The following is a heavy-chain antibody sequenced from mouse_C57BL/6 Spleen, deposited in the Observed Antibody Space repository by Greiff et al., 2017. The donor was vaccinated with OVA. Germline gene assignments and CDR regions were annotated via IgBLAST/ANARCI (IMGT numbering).Heavy chain of an antibody. CDR3: ARGGDYYGSSPFDY. J-gene: IGHJ2*01. V-gene: IGHV1-82*01. CDR2: IYPGDGDT. CDR1: GYAFSSSW. Sequence: QVQLKQSGPELVKPGASVKISCKASGYAFSSSWMNWVKQRPGKGLEWIGRIYPGDGDTNYNGKFKGKATLTADKSSSTAYMQLSSLTSEDSAVYFCARGGDYYGSSPFDYWGQGTTLTVSS. D-gene: IGHD1-1*01.